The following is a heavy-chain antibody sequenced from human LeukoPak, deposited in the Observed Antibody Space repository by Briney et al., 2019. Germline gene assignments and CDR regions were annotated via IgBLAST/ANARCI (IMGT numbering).Heavy chain of an antibody. J-gene: IGHJ4*02. Sequence: ASEKVSCKASGYTFTDYYMHWVRQAPGQGLEWMGWINPDSGDTYYAQKFRGSITMTRDTSITTVYMELTRLTSDDTAVYYCAKENIIGGIVDGEDYWGQGTLVTVSS. CDR1: GYTFTDYY. CDR3: AKENIIGGIVDGEDY. CDR2: INPDSGDT. D-gene: IGHD3-16*01. V-gene: IGHV1-2*02.